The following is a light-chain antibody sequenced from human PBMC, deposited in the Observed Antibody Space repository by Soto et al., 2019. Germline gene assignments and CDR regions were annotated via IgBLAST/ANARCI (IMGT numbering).Light chain of an antibody. Sequence: EIVLTRSPGTLSLSPGERATLSCRASQSVGSSYLAWYQQKPGQAPRLLIYGASSRATGIPDRFSGSGSGTDFTLTISRLEPEDFAVYYCQHYGNSPGTFGQGTKVDIK. CDR3: QHYGNSPGT. J-gene: IGKJ1*01. CDR2: GAS. V-gene: IGKV3-20*01. CDR1: QSVGSSY.